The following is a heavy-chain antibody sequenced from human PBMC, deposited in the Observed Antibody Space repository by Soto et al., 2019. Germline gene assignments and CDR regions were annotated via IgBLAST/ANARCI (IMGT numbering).Heavy chain of an antibody. CDR1: GYTFTTYG. V-gene: IGHV1-18*01. J-gene: IGHJ4*02. CDR3: VTGGNNHYFDY. CDR2: ISTYNGHT. D-gene: IGHD1-26*01. Sequence: QLVQSGAEVKKPGASLKFSCKASGYTFTTYGIRWVRQVPGQGLEWMGWISTYNGHTNYALKFRVRVTVTTDTSTSTAYMEVRGLRSDDTAMYYCVTGGNNHYFDYWGQGTLVTVSS.